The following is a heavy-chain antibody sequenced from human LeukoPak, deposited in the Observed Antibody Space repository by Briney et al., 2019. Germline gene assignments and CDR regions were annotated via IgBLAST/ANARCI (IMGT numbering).Heavy chain of an antibody. J-gene: IGHJ2*01. CDR3: AMSTVTTSWYFDL. CDR1: GFTFSTYW. V-gene: IGHV3-74*01. D-gene: IGHD4-17*01. Sequence: PGGSLRLSCAASGFTFSTYWMHWVRQAPGEGLVWVSRIYSDGSSTSYADSVKGRFTISRDNAKNTLFLQMNSLRAEDTAVYYCAMSTVTTSWYFDLWGRGTLVTVSS. CDR2: IYSDGSST.